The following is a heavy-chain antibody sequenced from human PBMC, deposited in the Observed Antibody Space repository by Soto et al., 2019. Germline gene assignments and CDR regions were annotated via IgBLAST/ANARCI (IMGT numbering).Heavy chain of an antibody. CDR2: IYYSGST. CDR3: ARGITIFGVVIYNWFDP. V-gene: IGHV4-39*01. CDR1: GGSISSSSYY. D-gene: IGHD3-3*01. Sequence: PSETLSLTCTVSGGSISSSSYYWGWIRQPPEKGLEWIGSIYYSGSTYYNPSLKSRVTISVDTSKNQFSLKLSSVTAADTAVYYCARGITIFGVVIYNWFDPWGQGTLVTVSS. J-gene: IGHJ5*02.